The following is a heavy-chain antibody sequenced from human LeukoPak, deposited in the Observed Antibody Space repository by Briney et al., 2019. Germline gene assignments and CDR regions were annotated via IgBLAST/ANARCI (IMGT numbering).Heavy chain of an antibody. J-gene: IGHJ4*02. CDR3: ARGSRYFDWLSVGTGFDY. CDR2: IYHSGST. D-gene: IGHD3-9*01. V-gene: IGHV4-4*02. Sequence: SETLSLTCAVSGGSISSSNWWSWVRQPPGKGLEWIGEIYHSGSTNYNPSLKSRVTISVDKSKNQFSLKLSSVTAADTAVYYCARGSRYFDWLSVGTGFDYWGQGTLVTVSS. CDR1: GGSISSSNW.